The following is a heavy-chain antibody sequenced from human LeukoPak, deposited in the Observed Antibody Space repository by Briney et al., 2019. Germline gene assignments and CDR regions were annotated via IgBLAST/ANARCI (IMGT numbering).Heavy chain of an antibody. J-gene: IGHJ4*02. CDR3: ARQGARPLFDY. V-gene: IGHV4-39*01. CDR1: GGSISSGGYY. CDR2: IYYSGST. Sequence: SETLSLTCTVSGGSISSGGYYWSWIRQHPGKGLEWIGYIYYSGSTYYNPSLKSRVTISVDTSKNQFSLKLSSVTAADTAVYYCARQGARPLFDYWGQGTLVTVSS. D-gene: IGHD1-26*01.